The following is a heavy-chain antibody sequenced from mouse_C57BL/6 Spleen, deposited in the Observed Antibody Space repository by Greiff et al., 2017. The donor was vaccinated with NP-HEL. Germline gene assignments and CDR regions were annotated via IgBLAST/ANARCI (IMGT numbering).Heavy chain of an antibody. Sequence: EVNVVESGGGLVKPGGSLKLSCAASGFTFSDYGMHWVRQAPEKGLEWVAYISSGSSTIYYADTVKGRFTISRDNAKNTLFLQMTSLRSEDTAMYYCAMLGNYAFAYWGQGTLVTVSA. CDR3: AMLGNYAFAY. D-gene: IGHD2-1*01. CDR2: ISSGSSTI. V-gene: IGHV5-17*01. J-gene: IGHJ3*01. CDR1: GFTFSDYG.